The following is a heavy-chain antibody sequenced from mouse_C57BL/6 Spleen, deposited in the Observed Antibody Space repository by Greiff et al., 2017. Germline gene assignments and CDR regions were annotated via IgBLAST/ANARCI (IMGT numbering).Heavy chain of an antibody. V-gene: IGHV5-16*01. J-gene: IGHJ4*01. CDR3: ARAGRSYEAMDY. Sequence: EVQVVESEGGLVQPGSSMKLSCTASGFTFSDYYMAWVRQVPEKGLEWVANINYDGSSTYYLDSLKSRFIISRDNAKNILYLQMSSLKSEDTATYYCARAGRSYEAMDYWGQGTSVTVSS. CDR2: INYDGSST. CDR1: GFTFSDYY. D-gene: IGHD1-1*01.